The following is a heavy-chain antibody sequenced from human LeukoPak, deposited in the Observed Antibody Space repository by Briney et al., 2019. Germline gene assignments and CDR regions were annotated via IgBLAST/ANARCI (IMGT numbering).Heavy chain of an antibody. CDR1: GGSFSGYY. CDR2: INHSGST. Sequence: HPSETLSLTCAVYGGSFSGYYWSWIRQPPGKGLEWIGEINHSGSTNNNPSLKSRVTISVDTSKNQFSLKLSSVTAADTAVYYCARGLRTQGQKPAGYWGQGTLVTVSS. J-gene: IGHJ4*02. V-gene: IGHV4-34*01. CDR3: ARGLRTQGQKPAGY.